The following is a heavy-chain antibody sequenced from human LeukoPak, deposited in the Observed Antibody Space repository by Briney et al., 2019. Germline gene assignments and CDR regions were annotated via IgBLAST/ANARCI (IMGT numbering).Heavy chain of an antibody. J-gene: IGHJ4*02. CDR3: AKWGDYDVLTGYYVPDY. V-gene: IGHV3-23*01. CDR2: ILGIGGST. CDR1: GFTFSNYA. Sequence: GGSLRPPCAASGFTFSNYAMTWVRQAPGKGLEWVSAILGIGGSTYYADSVKGRFTVSRDNSKSTLYLQMNSLRAEDTALYYCAKWGDYDVLTGYYVPDYWGQGTLVTVSS. D-gene: IGHD3-9*01.